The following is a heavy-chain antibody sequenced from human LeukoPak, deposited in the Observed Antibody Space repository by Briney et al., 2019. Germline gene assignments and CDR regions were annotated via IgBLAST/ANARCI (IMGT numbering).Heavy chain of an antibody. CDR1: GGSISSSNW. CDR2: IYHSGST. CDR3: ARGYYDILTGYYKGARYDY. D-gene: IGHD3-9*01. V-gene: IGHV4-4*02. J-gene: IGHJ4*02. Sequence: PSETLSLTCAVSGGSISSSNWWSWVRQPPGKGLEWIGEIYHSGSTNYNPSLKSRVTISVDKSKNQFSLKLSSVTAADTAVYYCARGYYDILTGYYKGARYDYWGQGTLVTVSS.